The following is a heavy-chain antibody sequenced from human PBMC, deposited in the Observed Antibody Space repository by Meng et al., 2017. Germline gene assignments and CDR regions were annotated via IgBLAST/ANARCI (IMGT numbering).Heavy chain of an antibody. CDR1: GGSFRGYY. J-gene: IGHJ4*02. D-gene: IGHD5-18*01. Sequence: HVQLQHWGAGLLQPSETLSLTCGVYGGSFRGYYWSLIRQPPGKGLEWIGEINHSGSTNYNPSLKSRVTISVDTSKNQFSLKLSSVTAADTAVYYCARGTRGYSYGNDYWGQGTLVTVSS. CDR2: INHSGST. V-gene: IGHV4-34*01. CDR3: ARGTRGYSYGNDY.